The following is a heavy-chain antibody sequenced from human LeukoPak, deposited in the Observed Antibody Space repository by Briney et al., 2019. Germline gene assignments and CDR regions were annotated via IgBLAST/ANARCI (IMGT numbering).Heavy chain of an antibody. J-gene: IGHJ4*02. CDR3: AKRGAYYFDS. Sequence: GGSLRLSCSASGFTFSTYAMSWVRQAPGKGLEWVSSIINSGATTFYADSVKGRFTISRDNSKNTLSLHMSSLRAEDTAVYYCAKRGAYYFDSWGQGALVTVSS. V-gene: IGHV3-23*01. CDR1: GFTFSTYA. D-gene: IGHD3-16*01. CDR2: IINSGATT.